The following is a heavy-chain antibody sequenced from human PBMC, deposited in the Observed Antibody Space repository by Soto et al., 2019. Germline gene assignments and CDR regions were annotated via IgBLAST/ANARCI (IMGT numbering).Heavy chain of an antibody. D-gene: IGHD3-22*01. Sequence: PSETLSLTCSVSGYLISSGDYWGWVRQTPGKGLEWLGSIDYSGRTYKNPSLKSRVSASVDLSKNQFSLNLRAVTAADTAVYFCARDLSRGYESYYFDSWGQGTLVTVSS. CDR3: ARDLSRGYESYYFDS. V-gene: IGHV4-38-2*02. CDR1: GYLISSGDY. CDR2: IDYSGRT. J-gene: IGHJ4*02.